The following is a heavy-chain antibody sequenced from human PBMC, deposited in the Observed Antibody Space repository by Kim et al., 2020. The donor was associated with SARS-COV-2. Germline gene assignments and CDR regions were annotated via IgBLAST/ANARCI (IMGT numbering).Heavy chain of an antibody. CDR2: IYYSGST. D-gene: IGHD6-6*01. Sequence: SETLSLTCTVSGGSISSSSYYWGWIRQPPGKGLEWIASIYYSGSTYYNPSLKSRVTISVDTSKNQFSLKLSSVTAADTAVYYCARSSSSEFDYWGQGTLVTVSS. CDR1: GGSISSSSYY. V-gene: IGHV4-39*01. CDR3: ARSSSSEFDY. J-gene: IGHJ4*02.